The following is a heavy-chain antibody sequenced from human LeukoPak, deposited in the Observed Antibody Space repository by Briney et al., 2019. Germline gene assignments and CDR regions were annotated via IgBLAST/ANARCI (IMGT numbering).Heavy chain of an antibody. Sequence: GGSLRLSCAASGFAFSSFSMHWVRQAPGKGLEWVAFIRSDGSDKYYADSLKGRFTISRDNSKNTLYLQLNNLRTEDTAVYHCATRAFSSTTYGFGFWGQGTLVTVSS. CDR2: IRSDGSDK. J-gene: IGHJ4*02. CDR3: ATRAFSSTTYGFGF. D-gene: IGHD3-16*01. V-gene: IGHV3-30*02. CDR1: GFAFSSFS.